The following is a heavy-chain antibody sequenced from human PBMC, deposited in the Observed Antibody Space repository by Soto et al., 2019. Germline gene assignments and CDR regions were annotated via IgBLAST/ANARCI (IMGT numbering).Heavy chain of an antibody. V-gene: IGHV4-59*01. D-gene: IGHD3-22*01. CDR1: GGSISSYY. CDR3: ARYRPYYYDSSGRFDY. Sequence: SETLSLTCTVSGGSISSYYWSWIRQPPGKGLEWIGYIYYSGSTNYNPSLKSRVTISVDTSKNQFSLKLSSVTAADTAVYYCARYRPYYYDSSGRFDYWGQGTLVTVSS. CDR2: IYYSGST. J-gene: IGHJ4*02.